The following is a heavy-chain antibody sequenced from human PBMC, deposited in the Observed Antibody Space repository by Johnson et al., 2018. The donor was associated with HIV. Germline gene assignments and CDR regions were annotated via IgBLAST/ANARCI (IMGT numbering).Heavy chain of an antibody. CDR2: ISSSGSPI. CDR3: ARGRTGTKYDAFDI. V-gene: IGHV3-11*04. CDR1: GFTFSDYY. J-gene: IGHJ3*02. D-gene: IGHD1-7*01. Sequence: QVVESGGGLVKPGGSLRLSCAASGFTFSDYYMSWIRQAPGKGLEWVSYISSSGSPINYADSVKGRFSISRDSAKNSLYLQMNSLRAEDTAVYYCARGRTGTKYDAFDIWGHGTMVTVSS.